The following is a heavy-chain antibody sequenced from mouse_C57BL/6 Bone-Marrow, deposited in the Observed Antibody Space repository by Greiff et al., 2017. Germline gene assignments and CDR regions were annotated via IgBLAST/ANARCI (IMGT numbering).Heavy chain of an antibody. CDR2: ISDGGSYT. CDR3: AREDYDYPDWYVDV. Sequence: EVQLVESGGGLVKPGGSLKLSCAASGFTFSSYAMSWVRQTPEKRLEWVATISDGGSYTYYPDNVKGRFTISRDNAKNNLYLQMSHLKSEDTAMYYCAREDYDYPDWYVDVWGTGTTVTVSS. J-gene: IGHJ1*03. V-gene: IGHV5-4*01. D-gene: IGHD2-4*01. CDR1: GFTFSSYA.